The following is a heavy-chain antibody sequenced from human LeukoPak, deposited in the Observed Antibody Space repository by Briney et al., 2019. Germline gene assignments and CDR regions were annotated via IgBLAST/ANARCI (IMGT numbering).Heavy chain of an antibody. CDR3: ARDTYYYDSSGPRYYFDY. Sequence: ASVKVSCKASGYTFTSCGISWVRQAPGQGLEWMGWISTYNGNTNYAQKFQGRVTMTTDTSTSTAYMELRNLRSDDTAVYYCARDTYYYDSSGPRYYFDYWGQGTLVTVSS. J-gene: IGHJ4*02. D-gene: IGHD3-22*01. CDR2: ISTYNGNT. V-gene: IGHV1-18*01. CDR1: GYTFTSCG.